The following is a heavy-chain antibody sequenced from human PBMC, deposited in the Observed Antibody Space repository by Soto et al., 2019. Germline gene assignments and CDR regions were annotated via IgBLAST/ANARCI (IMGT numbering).Heavy chain of an antibody. Sequence: SETLSLTCTVSGGSISSSSYYWGWIRQPPGKGLEWIGSIYYSGSTYYNPSLKSRVTISVDTSKNQFSLKLSSVTAADTAVYYCARSIAARPAEIDYWGQGTLVTVSS. D-gene: IGHD6-6*01. CDR3: ARSIAARPAEIDY. CDR2: IYYSGST. J-gene: IGHJ4*02. CDR1: GGSISSSSYY. V-gene: IGHV4-39*01.